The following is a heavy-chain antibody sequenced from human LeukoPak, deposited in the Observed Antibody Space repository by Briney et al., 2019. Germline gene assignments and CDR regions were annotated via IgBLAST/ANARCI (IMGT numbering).Heavy chain of an antibody. CDR2: ISSSSSYI. CDR3: AKDMQLRFLEWLPGGIDY. D-gene: IGHD3-3*01. CDR1: GFTFSSYS. Sequence: GGSLRLSCAASGFTFSSYSMNWVRQAPGKGLEWVSSISSSSSYIYYADSVKGRFIISRDNSKNSLYLEMNSLRTEDTAVYYCAKDMQLRFLEWLPGGIDYWGQGTLVTVSS. J-gene: IGHJ4*02. V-gene: IGHV3-21*04.